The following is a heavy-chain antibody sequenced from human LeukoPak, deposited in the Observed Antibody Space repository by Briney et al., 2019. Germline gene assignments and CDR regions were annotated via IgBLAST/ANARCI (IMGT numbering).Heavy chain of an antibody. Sequence: GGSLRLSCAAPGFTFSSYSMNWVRQAPGKGLEWVSSISSSSSYIYYADSVKGRFTISRDNAKNSLYLQMNSLRAEDTAVYYCARDMVRGVLSPNWFDPWGQGTLVTVSS. CDR1: GFTFSSYS. CDR2: ISSSSSYI. CDR3: ARDMVRGVLSPNWFDP. J-gene: IGHJ5*02. D-gene: IGHD3-10*01. V-gene: IGHV3-21*01.